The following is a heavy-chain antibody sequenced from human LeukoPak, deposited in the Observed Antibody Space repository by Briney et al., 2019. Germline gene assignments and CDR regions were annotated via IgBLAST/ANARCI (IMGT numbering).Heavy chain of an antibody. Sequence: SETLSLTCTVSGGSISSYYWSWIRQPPGKGLEWIGYIYYSGSTNYNPSLKSRVTISVDTSKNQFSLKLSSVTAADTAVYYCARDRRDGGMDYWGQGALVTVSS. V-gene: IGHV4-59*12. CDR3: ARDRRDGGMDY. CDR2: IYYSGST. J-gene: IGHJ4*02. CDR1: GGSISSYY. D-gene: IGHD5-24*01.